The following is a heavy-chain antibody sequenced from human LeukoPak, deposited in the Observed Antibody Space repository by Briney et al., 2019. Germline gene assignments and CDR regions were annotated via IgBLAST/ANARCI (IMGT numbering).Heavy chain of an antibody. CDR1: GFTVSSNY. V-gene: IGHV3-53*01. Sequence: GGSLRLSCAASGFTVSSNYMSWVRQAPGKGLEWVSVIYSGGSTYYADSVKGRFTISRDNSKNTLYLQMNSLRAEDTAVYYCARHKLRSFGESPVYFFDYWGQGTLVTVSS. CDR3: ARHKLRSFGESPVYFFDY. CDR2: IYSGGST. J-gene: IGHJ4*02. D-gene: IGHD3-10*01.